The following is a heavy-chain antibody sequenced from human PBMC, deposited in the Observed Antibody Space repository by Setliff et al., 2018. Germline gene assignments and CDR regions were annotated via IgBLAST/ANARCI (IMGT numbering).Heavy chain of an antibody. V-gene: IGHV4-39*07. CDR2: IYYSGST. CDR3: AREEGTQWLVRYCDY. J-gene: IGHJ4*02. Sequence: NPSETLSLTCTVSGGSISSSSYYWGWIRQPPGKGLEWIGSIYYSGSTYYNPSLKSRVTISVDTSKNQFSLKLSSVTAADTAVYYCAREEGTQWLVRYCDYWGQGTLVTVSS. CDR1: GGSISSSSYY. D-gene: IGHD6-19*01.